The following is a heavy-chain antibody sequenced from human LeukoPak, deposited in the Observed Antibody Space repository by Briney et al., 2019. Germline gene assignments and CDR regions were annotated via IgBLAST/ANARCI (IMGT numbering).Heavy chain of an antibody. CDR1: GFTFSSYA. V-gene: IGHV3-23*01. CDR2: ISGSGGST. J-gene: IGHJ4*02. CDR3: AKDKGPVVPAAYDY. Sequence: GGSLRLSCAASGFTFSSYAMSWVRQAPGKGLEGVSAISGSGGSTYYADSVKGRFTISRDNSKNTLYLQMNSLRAEDTAVYYCAKDKGPVVPAAYDYWGQGTLVTVS. D-gene: IGHD2-2*01.